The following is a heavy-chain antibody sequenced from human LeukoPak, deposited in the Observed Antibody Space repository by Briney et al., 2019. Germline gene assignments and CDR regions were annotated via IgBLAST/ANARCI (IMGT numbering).Heavy chain of an antibody. Sequence: SVKVSCTASGFTFTSSAVQWVRQARGQRLEWIGWIVVGSGNTNYAQKFQERVTITRDMSTSTAYMELSSLRSEDTAVYYCAAWKPAAPIYYYYYGMDVWGQGTTVTVSS. D-gene: IGHD2-2*01. CDR3: AAWKPAAPIYYYYYGMDV. CDR1: GFTFTSSA. J-gene: IGHJ6*02. CDR2: IVVGSGNT. V-gene: IGHV1-58*01.